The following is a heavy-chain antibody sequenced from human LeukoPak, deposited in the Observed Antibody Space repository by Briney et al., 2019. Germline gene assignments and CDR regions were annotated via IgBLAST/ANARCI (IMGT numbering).Heavy chain of an antibody. CDR3: ARRGYDFWSGYVSSLAWFDP. CDR2: INHSGST. Sequence: SETLSLTCVVYGGTFSGYYWIWIRQPPGKGLEWIGEINHSGSTNYNPSLKSRVTISVDTSKNQFSLKLSSVTAADTAVYYCARRGYDFWSGYVSSLAWFDPWGQGILVTVSS. D-gene: IGHD3-3*01. V-gene: IGHV4-34*01. J-gene: IGHJ5*02. CDR1: GGTFSGYY.